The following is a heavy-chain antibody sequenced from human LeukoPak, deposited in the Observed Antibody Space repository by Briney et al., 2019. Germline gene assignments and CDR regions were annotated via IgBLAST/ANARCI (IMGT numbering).Heavy chain of an antibody. V-gene: IGHV1-18*01. CDR2: ISAYNGNT. CDR1: GYTFTSYG. CDR3: ARDRWSSSWYLFDY. D-gene: IGHD6-13*01. J-gene: IGHJ4*02. Sequence: ASVKVSCKASGYTFTSYGISWVRQAPGQGLEWMGWISAYNGNTNYAQKLQGRVTMTTDTSTSTAYMELRSLRSDDTAVYYCARDRWSSSWYLFDYWGQGTLVTVSS.